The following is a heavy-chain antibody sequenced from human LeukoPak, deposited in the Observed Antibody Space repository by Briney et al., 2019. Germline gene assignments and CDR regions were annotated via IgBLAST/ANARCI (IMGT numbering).Heavy chain of an antibody. CDR3: ARHASSGWYGGYYYMDV. CDR2: INPSGGST. CDR1: GYTFTSYY. J-gene: IGHJ6*03. D-gene: IGHD6-19*01. Sequence: GASVKVSCKASGYTFTSYYMHWVRQAPGQGLEWMGIINPSGGSTSYAQKFQGRVTMTRDMSTSTVYMELSSLRSEDTAVYYCARHASSGWYGGYYYMDVWGKGTTVTVSS. V-gene: IGHV1-46*01.